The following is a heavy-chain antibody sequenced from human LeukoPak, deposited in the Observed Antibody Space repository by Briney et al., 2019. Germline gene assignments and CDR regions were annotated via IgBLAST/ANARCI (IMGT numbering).Heavy chain of an antibody. J-gene: IGHJ4*02. V-gene: IGHV1-18*01. D-gene: IGHD2-21*01. Sequence: SVTVSCKPSGYSFTDYGITWVRQAPGQGVEWMGWICARNGNTNFSQRLQGRVTMTTDTPTSTAYMELRGLTSDDTAVYYCARDHALWSNCFDYWGQGTLVTVSS. CDR2: ICARNGNT. CDR3: ARDHALWSNCFDY. CDR1: GYSFTDYG.